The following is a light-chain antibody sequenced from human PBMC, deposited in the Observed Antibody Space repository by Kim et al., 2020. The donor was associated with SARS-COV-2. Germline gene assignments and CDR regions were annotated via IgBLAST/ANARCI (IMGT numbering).Light chain of an antibody. CDR1: QTVLSISNNKNY. J-gene: IGKJ5*01. CDR3: QQYYDTPT. Sequence: DTVVTQSPDSLPVSLGERATINCKSSQTVLSISNNKNYLAWYQHKPGQPPRLLMHWASTRESGVPDRFTGSGSGTDFTLTISGLQAEDVAVYFCQQYYDTPTFGQGTRLEIK. CDR2: WAS. V-gene: IGKV4-1*01.